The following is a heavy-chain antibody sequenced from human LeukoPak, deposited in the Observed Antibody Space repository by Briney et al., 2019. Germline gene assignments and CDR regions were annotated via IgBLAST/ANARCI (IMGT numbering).Heavy chain of an antibody. V-gene: IGHV1-18*01. Sequence: ASVKVSCKASGYTFTSYGISWVRQAPGQGLEWMGWISAYNGNTNYAQKLRGRVTMTTDTSKSTAYMELRSLRSDDTAVYYCARGPFAARPPDDALVVTHFDYWGQGTLVTVSS. D-gene: IGHD4-23*01. CDR1: GYTFTSYG. CDR3: ARGPFAARPPDDALVVTHFDY. CDR2: ISAYNGNT. J-gene: IGHJ4*02.